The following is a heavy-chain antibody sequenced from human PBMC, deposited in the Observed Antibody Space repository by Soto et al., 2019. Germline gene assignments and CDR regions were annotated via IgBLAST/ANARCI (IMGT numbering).Heavy chain of an antibody. J-gene: IGHJ5*02. D-gene: IGHD6-13*01. V-gene: IGHV3-21*01. Sequence: PGGSLRLSCAASGFTFSSYSMNWVRQAPGKGLEWVSSISSSSSYIYYADSVKGRFTISRDNAKNSLYLQMNSLRAEDTAVYYCARAGIAAADSNWFDPWGQGTLVTVSS. CDR3: ARAGIAAADSNWFDP. CDR2: ISSSSSYI. CDR1: GFTFSSYS.